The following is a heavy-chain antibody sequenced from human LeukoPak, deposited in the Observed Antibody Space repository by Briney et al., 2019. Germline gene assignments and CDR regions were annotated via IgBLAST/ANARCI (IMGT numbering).Heavy chain of an antibody. Sequence: ASVKVSCKASGYIFKSYGISWVRQAPGQGLEWMGWISGFNGNTNYAQRFQGRVSMTTDTSTSTAYMELRSLTSEDTAVYYCAREAVGGLIKWPQPFDPWGQGTRVTVSS. CDR3: AREAVGGLIKWPQPFDP. CDR1: GYIFKSYG. J-gene: IGHJ5*02. CDR2: ISGFNGNT. V-gene: IGHV1-18*01. D-gene: IGHD5-12*01.